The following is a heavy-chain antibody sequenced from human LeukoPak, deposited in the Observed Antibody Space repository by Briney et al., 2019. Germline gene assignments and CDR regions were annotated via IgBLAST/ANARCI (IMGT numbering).Heavy chain of an antibody. Sequence: GASVKVSCKASGYTFAMYAIHSVRQAPGQRLEWMGWINAGNGNTKYSQNFQGRVTITRDTSASTAYMELSSLTSEDTAVYYCARDSRTISNWFDTWGQGTPVTVSS. CDR3: ARDSRTISNWFDT. V-gene: IGHV1-3*01. D-gene: IGHD1-1*01. J-gene: IGHJ5*02. CDR2: INAGNGNT. CDR1: GYTFAMYA.